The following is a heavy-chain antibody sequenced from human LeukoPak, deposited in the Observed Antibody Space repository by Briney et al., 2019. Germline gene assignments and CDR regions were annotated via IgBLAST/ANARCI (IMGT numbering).Heavy chain of an antibody. D-gene: IGHD3-9*01. CDR1: GGTFSSYG. CDR3: ARDGDYDILTGYYLSPLFDY. Sequence: SVKVSCKASGGTFSSYGISWVRQAPGQGLEWMGGIIPIFDTANYAQKFQGRVTITADESTSTAYMELRSLRSDDTAVYYCARDGDYDILTGYYLSPLFDYWGQGTLVTVSS. J-gene: IGHJ4*02. CDR2: IIPIFDTA. V-gene: IGHV1-69*01.